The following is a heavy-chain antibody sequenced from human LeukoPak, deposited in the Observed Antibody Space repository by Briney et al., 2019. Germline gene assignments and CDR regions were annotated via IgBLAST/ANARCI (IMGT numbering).Heavy chain of an antibody. CDR3: ATYGDYIVDAFDI. Sequence: PSGTLSLTCAVSGDSISSGDWWSWVRQPPGKGLEWIGEIYHTGSTNYNPSLKSRVTMSVDKSKNQFSLKLNSVTAADTAVYYCATYGDYIVDAFDIWGQGTMVTVSS. CDR2: IYHTGST. V-gene: IGHV4-4*02. J-gene: IGHJ3*02. D-gene: IGHD4-17*01. CDR1: GDSISSGDW.